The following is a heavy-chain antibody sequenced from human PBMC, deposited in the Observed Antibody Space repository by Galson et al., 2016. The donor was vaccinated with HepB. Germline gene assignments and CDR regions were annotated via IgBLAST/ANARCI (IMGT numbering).Heavy chain of an antibody. J-gene: IGHJ5*02. D-gene: IGHD2-2*01. V-gene: IGHV4-34*01. CDR2: INHSGST. CDR3: ARASTPIRTRFDP. Sequence: SETLSLTCAVYGGSFSDYSWSWIRQPPGKGLEWIGEINHSGSTNYNPSLKSRVTISVDTSKNQFSLNLSSVTAADTAVYYCARASTPIRTRFDPWGQGTLVTVSP. CDR1: GGSFSDYS.